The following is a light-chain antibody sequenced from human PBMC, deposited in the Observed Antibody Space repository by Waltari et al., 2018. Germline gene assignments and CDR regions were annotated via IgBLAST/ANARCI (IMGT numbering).Light chain of an antibody. CDR2: AAS. Sequence: IHLTQSPSSLSAYVVYRFTITCRSIQDISGYLAWYQQKPGQAPKVLIYAASTLQSGVPSRFSGSGSGTDFTLTISSLQPEDFATYYCQQLNTYPRTFGQGTKLEI. CDR1: QDISGY. J-gene: IGKJ2*01. CDR3: QQLNTYPRT. V-gene: IGKV1-9*01.